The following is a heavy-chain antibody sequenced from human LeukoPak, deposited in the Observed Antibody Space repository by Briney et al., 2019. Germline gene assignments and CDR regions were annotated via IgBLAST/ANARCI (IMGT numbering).Heavy chain of an antibody. CDR2: MNHSGST. J-gene: IGHJ4*02. Sequence: SETLSLTCAVYGGSFSGYYWSWIRQPPGKGLEWIGEMNHSGSTYYNPSLKSRVTISVDTSKNQFSLKLSSVTAADTAVYYCARLYSNNYAYYWGQGTLVTVSS. CDR1: GGSFSGYY. CDR3: ARLYSNNYAYY. D-gene: IGHD5-24*01. V-gene: IGHV4-34*01.